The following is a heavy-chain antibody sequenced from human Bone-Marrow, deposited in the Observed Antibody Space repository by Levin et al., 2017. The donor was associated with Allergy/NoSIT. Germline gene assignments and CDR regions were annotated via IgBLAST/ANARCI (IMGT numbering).Heavy chain of an antibody. Sequence: PGGSLRLSCAASGFTFSDHYIDWVRQAPGKGLEWVGRTRNKANSYTTEYATSVKGRFTISRDDSKNSVYVQMNSLKTEDTAVYYCARVRCSGGNCYWSEMDVWGKGTTVIVSS. D-gene: IGHD2-15*01. CDR3: ARVRCSGGNCYWSEMDV. CDR1: GFTFSDHY. J-gene: IGHJ6*04. V-gene: IGHV3-72*01. CDR2: TRNKANSYTT.